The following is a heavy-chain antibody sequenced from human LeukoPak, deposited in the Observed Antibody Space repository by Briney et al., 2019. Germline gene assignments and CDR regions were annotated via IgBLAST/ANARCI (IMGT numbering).Heavy chain of an antibody. CDR1: GYTLTELS. Sequence: ASVKVSCKVSGYTLTELSMHWVRQAPGKGLEWMGGFDPEDCETIYAQKFQGRVTMTEDTSTDTAYMELSSLRSEDTAVYYCATAVADWLSLSHYYFDYWGQGTLVTVSS. V-gene: IGHV1-24*01. J-gene: IGHJ4*02. CDR2: FDPEDCET. D-gene: IGHD3/OR15-3a*01. CDR3: ATAVADWLSLSHYYFDY.